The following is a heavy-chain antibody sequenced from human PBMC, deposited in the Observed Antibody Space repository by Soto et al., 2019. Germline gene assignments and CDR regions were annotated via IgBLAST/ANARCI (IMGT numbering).Heavy chain of an antibody. D-gene: IGHD4-4*01. CDR2: IKSKADGETK. CDR3: CVIKRRDQYSTSGYWFDP. V-gene: IGHV3-15*01. J-gene: IGHJ5*02. Sequence: LRLSCAASGFTFSHAWMSWVRQAPGKGLEWVGRIKSKADGETKDYGAPVRGRFTISRDGSQDILYLHMNSLRIEDTAVYYCCVIKRRDQYSTSGYWFDPWGPGTLVTVSS. CDR1: GFTFSHAW.